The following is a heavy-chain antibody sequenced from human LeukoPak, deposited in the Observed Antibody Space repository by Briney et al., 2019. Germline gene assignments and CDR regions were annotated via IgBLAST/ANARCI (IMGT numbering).Heavy chain of an antibody. Sequence: GGSLRLSCAASGFTFSSYSMNWVRQAPGKGLEGVSYISSSSTIYYADSVKGRFTISRDNAKNSLYLQMNSLRAEDTAVYYCASWGSGYSYGYVPYYFDYWGQGTLVTVSS. CDR2: ISSSSTI. CDR3: ASWGSGYSYGYVPYYFDY. D-gene: IGHD5-18*01. J-gene: IGHJ4*02. V-gene: IGHV3-48*01. CDR1: GFTFSSYS.